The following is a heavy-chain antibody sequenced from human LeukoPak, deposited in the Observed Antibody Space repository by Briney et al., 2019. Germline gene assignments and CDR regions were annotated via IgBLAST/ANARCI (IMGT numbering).Heavy chain of an antibody. CDR3: ARDRGTTGTTEWDY. Sequence: GASVKVSCKASGYTFTNSDITWVRQAPGQGLEWMGWISGYNGNTKYAQNLQGRVTMTTDTSTRTAYMELRSLRSDDTGVYYCARDRGTTGTTEWDYWGQGTLVTVSS. D-gene: IGHD1-1*01. CDR1: GYTFTNSD. J-gene: IGHJ4*02. CDR2: ISGYNGNT. V-gene: IGHV1-18*01.